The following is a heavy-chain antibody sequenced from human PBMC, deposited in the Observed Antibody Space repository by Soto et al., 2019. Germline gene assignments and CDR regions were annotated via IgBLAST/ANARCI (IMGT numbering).Heavy chain of an antibody. D-gene: IGHD2-15*01. CDR2: ISYDGSNK. V-gene: IGHV3-30-3*01. CDR3: ARDEGLYCSGGSCYWGNFDY. J-gene: IGHJ4*02. Sequence: GGSLRLSCAASGFTFSSYAMHWVRQAPGKGLEWVAVISYDGSNKYYADSVKGRFTISRDNSKNTLYLQMNSLRAEDTAVYYCARDEGLYCSGGSCYWGNFDYWGQGTLVTVSS. CDR1: GFTFSSYA.